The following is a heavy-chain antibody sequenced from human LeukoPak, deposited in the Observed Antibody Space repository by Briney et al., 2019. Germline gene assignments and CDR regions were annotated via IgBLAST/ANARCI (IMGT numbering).Heavy chain of an antibody. J-gene: IGHJ4*02. Sequence: GGSLRLPCAASGFNFRDYWMGWVPQAPGRGLEGVANIKQDGSEKYYVDSVKGRLTISRDNAKNSLFLEMNGLRAEDTAVYYCARDEHQYFYASSGRFDYWGQGILVTVSS. CDR2: IKQDGSEK. V-gene: IGHV3-7*04. CDR3: ARDEHQYFYASSGRFDY. CDR1: GFNFRDYW. D-gene: IGHD3-22*01.